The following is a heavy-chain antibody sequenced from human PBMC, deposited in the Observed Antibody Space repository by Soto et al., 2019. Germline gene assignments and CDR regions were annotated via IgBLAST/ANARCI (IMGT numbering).Heavy chain of an antibody. Sequence: QVQLQQSGPGLVKPSETLSLTCSVSGGSIRSYYWSWIGQSPEKGLEWIGYFYHSGNSNYNPSLKNRVTISVYTSKNQLSLSLRSVTAADTAVYFCARISSVDPYGYVNGGLDVWGQGTTVTVSS. CDR1: GGSIRSYY. CDR2: FYHSGNS. V-gene: IGHV4-59*01. D-gene: IGHD5-18*01. J-gene: IGHJ6*02. CDR3: ARISSVDPYGYVNGGLDV.